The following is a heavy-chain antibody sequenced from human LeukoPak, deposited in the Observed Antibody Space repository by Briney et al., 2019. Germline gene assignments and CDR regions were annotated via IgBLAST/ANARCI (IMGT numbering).Heavy chain of an antibody. CDR1: GFSVNNNY. J-gene: IGHJ4*02. CDR2: IYSGDTT. CDR3: VRGGYRAYYVDY. Sequence: GGSLRLSCTASGFSVNNNYISWVRQAPGRGLEWVSVIYSGDTTFYADSVKDRFTISRDNSKNTVYLQMNNLRGEDTAMYYCVRGGYRAYYVDYWGQGTLVTVSS. V-gene: IGHV3-66*01. D-gene: IGHD5-12*01.